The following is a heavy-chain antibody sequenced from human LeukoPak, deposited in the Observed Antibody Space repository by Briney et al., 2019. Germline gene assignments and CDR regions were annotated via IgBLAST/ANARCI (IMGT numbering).Heavy chain of an antibody. D-gene: IGHD2-21*02. V-gene: IGHV3-74*01. J-gene: IGHJ4*02. CDR1: GFTFSSYW. CDR3: ARDLSMTLGKSGDCYSDY. CDR2: INSDGSST. Sequence: PGGALRLSCAAAGFTFSSYWMRWVRPAPGKGLGWVSRINSDGSSTSYADSVKGRFTISRDNAKNTLYLQMNSLRAEDTAVYYCARDLSMTLGKSGDCYSDYWGQGTLVTVSS.